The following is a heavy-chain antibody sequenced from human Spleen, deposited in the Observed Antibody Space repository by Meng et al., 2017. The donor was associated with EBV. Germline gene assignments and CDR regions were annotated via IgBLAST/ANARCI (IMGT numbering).Heavy chain of an antibody. CDR3: ARGGLGRWGAFDI. J-gene: IGHJ3*02. CDR1: VFPFRHYG. Sequence: VQWLESGGGLVTPGGFLGLSCLSSVFPFRHYGRTCVRQAPGKGLEWVSVIYSGGNTYYADSVKGRFNIYRDNSKNTLYLQMNSLRAEDTAVYYCARGGLGRWGAFDIWGQGTMVTVSS. D-gene: IGHD6-19*01. V-gene: IGHV3-66*01. CDR2: IYSGGNT.